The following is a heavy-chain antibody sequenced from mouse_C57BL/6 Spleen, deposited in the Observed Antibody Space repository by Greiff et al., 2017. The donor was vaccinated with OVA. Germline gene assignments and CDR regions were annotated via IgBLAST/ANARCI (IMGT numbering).Heavy chain of an antibody. J-gene: IGHJ4*01. Sequence: VHVKQSGPELVKPGASVKISCKASGYSFTGYYMNWVKQSPEKSLEWIGEINPSTGGTTYNQKFKAKATLTVDKSSSTAYMQLKSLTSEDSAVYYCARCYDYDAMDYWGQGTSVTVSS. CDR3: ARCYDYDAMDY. V-gene: IGHV1-42*01. CDR2: INPSTGGT. CDR1: GYSFTGYY. D-gene: IGHD1-1*02.